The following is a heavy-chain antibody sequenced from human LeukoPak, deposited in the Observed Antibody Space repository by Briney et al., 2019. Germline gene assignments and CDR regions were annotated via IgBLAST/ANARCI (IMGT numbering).Heavy chain of an antibody. V-gene: IGHV3-48*01. CDR3: ARDRYFGSGSIDY. Sequence: QSGGSLRLSCGASGFSFTAYSMNWVRQAPGKGLEWISYISNSGRDSYADSVKGRFTISRDNAEKSLYLQMNSLRAEDTAVYYCARDRYFGSGSIDYWGQGTLVTVSS. CDR2: ISNSGRD. J-gene: IGHJ4*02. CDR1: GFSFTAYS. D-gene: IGHD3-10*01.